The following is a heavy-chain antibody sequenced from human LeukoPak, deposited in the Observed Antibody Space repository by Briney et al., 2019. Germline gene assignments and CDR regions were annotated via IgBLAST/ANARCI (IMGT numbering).Heavy chain of an antibody. Sequence: GGSLRLSCAASGFTFSSYAMHWVRQAPGKGLEWVAVISYDGSNKYYADSVKGRFTISRDNSKNTLYLQMNSLRAEDTAVYYCARGRNFYWGQGTLVTVSS. CDR2: ISYDGSNK. J-gene: IGHJ4*02. CDR3: ARGRNFY. CDR1: GFTFSSYA. D-gene: IGHD3-9*01. V-gene: IGHV3-30-3*01.